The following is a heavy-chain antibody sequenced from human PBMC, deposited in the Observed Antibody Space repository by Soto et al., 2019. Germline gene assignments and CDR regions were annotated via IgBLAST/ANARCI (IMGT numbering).Heavy chain of an antibody. V-gene: IGHV1-69*12. J-gene: IGHJ4*02. CDR2: IIPIFGTA. Sequence: QVQLVQSGAEVKKPGSSVKVSCKASGGTFSSYAISWVRQAPGQGLEWMGGIIPIFGTANYAQKIQGRVTITADESTSTDYMELSRLRTEDTAVYYCARLQLKGSSSWDGDYWGQGTLVTVSS. CDR1: GGTFSSYA. D-gene: IGHD6-13*01. CDR3: ARLQLKGSSSWDGDY.